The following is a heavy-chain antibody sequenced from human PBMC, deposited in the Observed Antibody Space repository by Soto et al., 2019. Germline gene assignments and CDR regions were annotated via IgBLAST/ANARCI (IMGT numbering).Heavy chain of an antibody. CDR3: ARHGFGALQGLVDV. CDR1: GGSITDYY. J-gene: IGHJ6*02. CDR2: SHHGWGS. D-gene: IGHD3-10*01. V-gene: IGHV4-59*08. Sequence: QVQLQESGPGLLKSSETLSLTCTVSGGSITDYYWSWIRLPPGKGLEWVGYSHHGWGSDYNPSLRSRVTLSLATSKKQLSLKLTSVTSADTAVYYCARHGFGALQGLVDVWGQGTTVIVSS.